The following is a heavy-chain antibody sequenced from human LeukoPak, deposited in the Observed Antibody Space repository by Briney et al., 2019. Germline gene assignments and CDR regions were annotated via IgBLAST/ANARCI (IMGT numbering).Heavy chain of an antibody. CDR2: INPNSGNT. CDR1: RYSLTSYV. D-gene: IGHD4-17*01. J-gene: IGHJ5*02. V-gene: IGHV1-8*01. Sequence: GGSAKVSCMDSRYSLTSYVINWVRPATGQGLEWMVWINPNSGNTRYAQKFQGRVTMTRNTSISTAYMELSSLRSEDTAVYYCARKDYGDYDWFDPWGQGTLVTVSS. CDR3: ARKDYGDYDWFDP.